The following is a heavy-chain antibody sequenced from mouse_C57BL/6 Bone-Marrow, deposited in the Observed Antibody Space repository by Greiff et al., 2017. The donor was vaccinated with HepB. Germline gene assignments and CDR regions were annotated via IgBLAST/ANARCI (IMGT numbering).Heavy chain of an antibody. CDR3: ARSVGWLLPYWYFDV. D-gene: IGHD2-3*01. Sequence: VQLQQSGPELVKPGASVKIPCKASGYTFTDYNMDWVKQSHGKSLEWIGDINPNNGGTIYNQKFKGKATLTVDKSSSTAYMELRSLTSEDTAVYYCARSVGWLLPYWYFDVWGTGTTVTVSS. V-gene: IGHV1-18*01. CDR2: INPNNGGT. CDR1: GYTFTDYN. J-gene: IGHJ1*03.